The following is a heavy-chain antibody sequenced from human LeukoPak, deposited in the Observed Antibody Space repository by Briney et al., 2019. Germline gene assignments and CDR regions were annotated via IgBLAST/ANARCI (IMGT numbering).Heavy chain of an antibody. CDR1: GFSFRSYS. CDR3: ARAAGHYFDY. CDR2: ITSTSSDL. V-gene: IGHV3-21*01. Sequence: GGSLRLSCAAAGFSFRSYSMNWVRQAPGKGLEWVSFITSTSSDLFYADSVKGRFTVSRDNARNSLYLQMNNLRAEDTAVYYCARAAGHYFDYWGQGAWSPSPQ. J-gene: IGHJ4*02. D-gene: IGHD3-10*01.